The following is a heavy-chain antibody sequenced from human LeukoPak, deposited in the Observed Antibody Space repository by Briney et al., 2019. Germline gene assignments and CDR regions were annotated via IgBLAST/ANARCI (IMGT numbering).Heavy chain of an antibody. CDR1: GGTFSSYA. Sequence: ASVKVSCKASGGTFSSYAISWVRQAPGQGLEWMGGIIPIFGTANYAQKFQGRVTITTDESTSTAYMELSSLRSEDTAVYYCARARHLMGATDAFDIWGQGTMVTVSS. V-gene: IGHV1-69*05. J-gene: IGHJ3*02. CDR3: ARARHLMGATDAFDI. CDR2: IIPIFGTA. D-gene: IGHD1-26*01.